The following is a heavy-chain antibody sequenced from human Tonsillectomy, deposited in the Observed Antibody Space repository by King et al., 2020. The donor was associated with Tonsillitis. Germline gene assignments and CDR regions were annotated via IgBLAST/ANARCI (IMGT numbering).Heavy chain of an antibody. V-gene: IGHV1-24*01. Sequence: VQLVQSGAEMKKPGASVKVSCKVSGYTLTELSMHWVRQAPGKGLEWMGGFDPENSETIYAQKFQGRVTMTEDTSTDTAYMELSSLRSEDTAVYYCTTGRPANYDFWSGPFDPWGQGTLVTVSS. CDR3: TTGRPANYDFWSGPFDP. J-gene: IGHJ5*02. CDR2: FDPENSET. CDR1: GYTLTELS. D-gene: IGHD3-3*01.